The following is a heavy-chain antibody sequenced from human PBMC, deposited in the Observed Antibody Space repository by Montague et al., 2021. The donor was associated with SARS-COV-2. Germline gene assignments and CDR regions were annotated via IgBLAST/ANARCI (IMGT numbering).Heavy chain of an antibody. Sequence: SETLSLTCGVSGGSINSYYWSWIRQPAGKGLEWIGRIYTSGRTNHSPSLKSRVTISVDTSRNHLSLELTSVTAADTAVYYCARLTAGYCSGGSCYWGTGFDYWGQGTLVTVSS. CDR3: ARLTAGYCSGGSCYWGTGFDY. CDR1: GGSINSYY. V-gene: IGHV4-4*07. J-gene: IGHJ4*02. CDR2: IYTSGRT. D-gene: IGHD2-15*01.